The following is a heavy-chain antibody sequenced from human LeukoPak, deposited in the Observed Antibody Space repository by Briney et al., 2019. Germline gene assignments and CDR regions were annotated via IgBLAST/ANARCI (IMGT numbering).Heavy chain of an antibody. CDR2: ISFSGST. J-gene: IGHJ4*01. D-gene: IGHD7-27*01. V-gene: IGHV4-39*07. CDR1: GGSISSSYYY. CDR3: ASRKLGNDY. Sequence: SETLSLTCTVSGGSISSSYYYWGWIRQPPGKGPEWIGSISFSGSTYYNPSLKSRITISVDTSKNQFSLKLSSVTAADTAVYYCASRKLGNDYWGQGTLVTVSS.